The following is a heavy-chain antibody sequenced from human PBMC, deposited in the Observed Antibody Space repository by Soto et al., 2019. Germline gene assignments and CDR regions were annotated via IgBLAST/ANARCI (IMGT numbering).Heavy chain of an antibody. Sequence: ASVKVSCKASGYTFTSYAMHWVRQAPGQRLEWMGWINAGNGNTKYSQKFQGRFTISRDNSKSTVYLHMNSLRADDTAIYYCAKEGGGGAAMVTSYFDYWGQGTLVTVSS. V-gene: IGHV1-3*01. CDR1: GYTFTSYA. CDR3: AKEGGGGAAMVTSYFDY. CDR2: INAGNGNT. J-gene: IGHJ4*02. D-gene: IGHD5-18*01.